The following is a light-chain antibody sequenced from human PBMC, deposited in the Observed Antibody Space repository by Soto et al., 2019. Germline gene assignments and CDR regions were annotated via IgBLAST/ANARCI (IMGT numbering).Light chain of an antibody. Sequence: QSALTQPPSAPGSPGQSVTISCTGTSSDVGGYNYVSWYQQHPGKAPKLMIHEVSKRPSGVPDRFSGSKSGNTASLTVSGLQAEYEADYYCSSYAGSNKGVVFVGGTKLTVL. CDR3: SSYAGSNKGVV. CDR2: EVS. J-gene: IGLJ2*01. CDR1: SSDVGGYNY. V-gene: IGLV2-8*01.